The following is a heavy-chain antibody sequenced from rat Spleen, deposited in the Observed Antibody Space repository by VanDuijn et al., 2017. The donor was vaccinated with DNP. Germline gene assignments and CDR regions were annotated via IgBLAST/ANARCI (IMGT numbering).Heavy chain of an antibody. J-gene: IGHJ4*01. CDR1: GFSLTSYG. V-gene: IGHV2S12*01. CDR2: RSSGGST. CDR3: TRFRTAGSDYYAMDA. Sequence: QVQLKESGPGLVQPSQTLSLTCTVSGFSLTSYGVSWVRQPPGQGLEWIAARSSGGSTYYNSALKSRLSIDRDTSKSQVFLRMNSLQTEDTAVYFCTRFRTAGSDYYAMDAWGQGTSVTVSS. D-gene: IGHD1-3*01.